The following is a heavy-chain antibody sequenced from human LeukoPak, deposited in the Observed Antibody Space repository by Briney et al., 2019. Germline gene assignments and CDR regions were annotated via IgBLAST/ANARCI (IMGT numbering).Heavy chain of an antibody. V-gene: IGHV3-11*01. J-gene: IGHJ4*02. D-gene: IGHD2-2*01. CDR3: ARDLGVVPGVLDY. Sequence: GGSLRLSCAASGFTFSDYYMSWIRQAPGKGLEWVSYISSSGSTVYYAGSVKGRFTISRDNAKNSLYLQMNSLRAEDTAVYYCARDLGVVPGVLDYWGQGTLVTVSS. CDR2: ISSSGSTV. CDR1: GFTFSDYY.